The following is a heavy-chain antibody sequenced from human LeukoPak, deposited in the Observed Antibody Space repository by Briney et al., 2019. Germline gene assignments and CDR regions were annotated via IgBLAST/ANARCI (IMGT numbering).Heavy chain of an antibody. Sequence: GGSLRLSCAASGFTFSGYSMNWVRQAPGKGLEWVSSISSSSSYIYYADSVKGRFTISRDSAKNSLYLQMNSLRAEDTAVYYCARDTTAMVTIDYWGQGTLVTVSS. V-gene: IGHV3-21*01. J-gene: IGHJ4*02. CDR1: GFTFSGYS. D-gene: IGHD5-18*01. CDR3: ARDTTAMVTIDY. CDR2: ISSSSSYI.